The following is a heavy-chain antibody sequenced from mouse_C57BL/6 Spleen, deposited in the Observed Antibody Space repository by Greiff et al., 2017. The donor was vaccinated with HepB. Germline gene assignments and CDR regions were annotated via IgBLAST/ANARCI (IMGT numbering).Heavy chain of an antibody. V-gene: IGHV1-54*01. CDR2: INPGSGGT. D-gene: IGHD2-4*01. CDR1: GYAFTNYL. Sequence: QVQLQQSGAELVRPGTSVKVSCKASGYAFTNYLIEWVKQRPGQGLEWIGVINPGSGGTNYNEKFKGKATLTADKSYSTAYMQLSSLTSEDSAVYFCARYYDYDGWYFDVWGTGTTVTVSS. J-gene: IGHJ1*03. CDR3: ARYYDYDGWYFDV.